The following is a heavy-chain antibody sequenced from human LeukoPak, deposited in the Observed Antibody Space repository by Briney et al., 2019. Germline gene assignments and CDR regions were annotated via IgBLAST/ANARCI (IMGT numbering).Heavy chain of an antibody. Sequence: PSETLSLTCTVSGASISSFYWSWIRQTPGKGLEWIGYIYYSGSTNYNPSLKSRVTISVDTSKNQFSLKLSSVTAADTAVYCCATVDSSGYYLSYFDYWGQGTLVTVSS. CDR3: ATVDSSGYYLSYFDY. V-gene: IGHV4-59*01. D-gene: IGHD3-22*01. CDR1: GASISSFY. J-gene: IGHJ4*02. CDR2: IYYSGST.